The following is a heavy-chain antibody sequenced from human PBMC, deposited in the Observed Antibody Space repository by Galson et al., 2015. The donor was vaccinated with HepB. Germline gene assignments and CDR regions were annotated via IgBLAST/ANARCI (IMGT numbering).Heavy chain of an antibody. CDR1: GYTFTDYV. J-gene: IGHJ6*03. CDR2: MNTNTGKP. V-gene: IGHV7-4-1*02. CDR3: ARSPLRFLDWLPYYDYYYMDV. D-gene: IGHD3-3*01. Sequence: SVKVSCKASGYTFTDYVVNWVRQAPGHGLEWMGWMNTNTGKPTYAPGFAGRFVFSLDTSDTTAYLQISSLETDDTAVYYCARSPLRFLDWLPYYDYYYMDVWGEGTTVTVSS.